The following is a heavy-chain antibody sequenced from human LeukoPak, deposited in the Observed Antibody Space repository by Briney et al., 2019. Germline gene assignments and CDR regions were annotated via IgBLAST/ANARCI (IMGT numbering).Heavy chain of an antibody. CDR1: GFTFDDYA. CDR2: ISWNSGSI. Sequence: PGGSLRLSCAASGFTFDDYAMHWVRQAPGKGLEWVSGISWNSGSIGYADSVKGRFTISRDNAKNSLYLQMNSLRAEDTTLYYCAKDMTPESSGTDYWGQGTLVTVSS. V-gene: IGHV3-9*01. D-gene: IGHD6-19*01. J-gene: IGHJ4*02. CDR3: AKDMTPESSGTDY.